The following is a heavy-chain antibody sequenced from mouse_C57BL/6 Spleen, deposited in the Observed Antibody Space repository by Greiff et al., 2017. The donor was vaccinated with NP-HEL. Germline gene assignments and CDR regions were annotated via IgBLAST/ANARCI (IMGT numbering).Heavy chain of an antibody. Sequence: QVQLQQPGAELVKPGASVKMSCKASGYTFTSYWITWVKQRPGQGLEWIGDIYPGSGSTNYNEKFKSKATLTVDTSSSTAYMQLSSLTSEDSVVYYCARGGDDYDGPAWFAYWGQGTLVTVSA. D-gene: IGHD2-4*01. CDR2: IYPGSGST. CDR3: ARGGDDYDGPAWFAY. J-gene: IGHJ3*01. CDR1: GYTFTSYW. V-gene: IGHV1-55*01.